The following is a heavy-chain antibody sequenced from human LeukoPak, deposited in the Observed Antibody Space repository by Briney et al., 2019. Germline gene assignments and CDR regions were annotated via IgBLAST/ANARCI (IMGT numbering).Heavy chain of an antibody. CDR3: ATQQRTRYDVKYYFDN. CDR1: GCTFSSYG. J-gene: IGHJ4*02. D-gene: IGHD1/OR15-1a*01. V-gene: IGHV3-30*03. Sequence: GSLRLSCAASGCTFSSYGMHWVRQAPGKGLEWVAVILFDGSNKYYADSVKGRFTISRDNSKNTVSLQMNSLRAEDTAVYYCATQQRTRYDVKYYFDNWGQGTLVTVSS. CDR2: ILFDGSNK.